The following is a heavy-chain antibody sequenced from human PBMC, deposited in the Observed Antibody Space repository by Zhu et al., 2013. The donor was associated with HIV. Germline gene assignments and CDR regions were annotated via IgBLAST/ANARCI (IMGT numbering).Heavy chain of an antibody. J-gene: IGHJ4*02. CDR2: MNPNSGYT. V-gene: IGHV1-8*03. CDR3: ARENLGLNQNDFRGH. CDR1: GYTFSIYF. Sequence: QVQLVQSGAEVQKPGASVKVSCKASGYTFSIYFLHWMRQAAGQGLEWMAWMNPNSGYTAYAQKFQGRVTITRDTSMSTAYLELTSLRSEDTAVYYCARENLGLNQNDFRGHWGQGTLVTVSS. D-gene: IGHD3-3*01.